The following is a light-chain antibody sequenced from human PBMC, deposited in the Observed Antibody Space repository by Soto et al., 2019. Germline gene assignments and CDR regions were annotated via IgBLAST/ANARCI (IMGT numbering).Light chain of an antibody. CDR2: DAS. CDR1: QSVSSIY. J-gene: IGKJ5*01. CDR3: QQRRSWQVT. V-gene: IGKV3D-20*02. Sequence: EIVLTQSPGTLSLPPGERATLSYRASQSVSSIYLAWYQQKPGQAPRLLIYDASKRATGIPARLSGSGSGTNFTLTISSLEPEDFAVYYCQQRRSWQVTFGQGTRLEIK.